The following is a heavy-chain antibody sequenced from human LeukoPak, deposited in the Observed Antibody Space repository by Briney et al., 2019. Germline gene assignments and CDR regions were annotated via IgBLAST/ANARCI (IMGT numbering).Heavy chain of an antibody. Sequence: ASVEVSCKASGYTFTSYDINWVRQATGQGVEWMGWMNPNSGNTGYAQKFQGRVTMTRNTSISTAYMELSSLRSEDTAVYYCARGRQQWLTPIDYWGQGTLVTVSS. V-gene: IGHV1-8*01. J-gene: IGHJ4*02. D-gene: IGHD6-19*01. CDR2: MNPNSGNT. CDR1: GYTFTSYD. CDR3: ARGRQQWLTPIDY.